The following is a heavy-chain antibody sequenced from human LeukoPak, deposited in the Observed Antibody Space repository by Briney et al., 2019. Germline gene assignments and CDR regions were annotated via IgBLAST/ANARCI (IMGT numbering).Heavy chain of an antibody. CDR3: ARRYYYYYDSSGYYYSWFDP. J-gene: IGHJ5*02. Sequence: ASVKVSCKASGYTFTSYYMHWVRQAPGQGLEWMGWMNPNSGNTGYAQKFQGRVTMTRNTSISTAYMELSSLRSEDTAVYYCARRYYYYYDSSGYYYSWFDPWGQGTLVTVSS. D-gene: IGHD3-22*01. CDR2: MNPNSGNT. CDR1: GYTFTSYY. V-gene: IGHV1-8*02.